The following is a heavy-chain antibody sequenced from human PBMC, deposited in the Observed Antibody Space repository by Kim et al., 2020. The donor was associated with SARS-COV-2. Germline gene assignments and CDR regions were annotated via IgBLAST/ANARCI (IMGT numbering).Heavy chain of an antibody. CDR3: ARVVVVVAATPTENYYYYYGMDV. Sequence: SVKVSCKASGGTFSSYAISWVRQAPGQGLEWMGGIIPIFGTANYAQKFQGRVTITADESTSTAYMELSSLRSEDTAVYYCARVVVVVAATPTENYYYYYGMDVWGQGTTVTVSS. D-gene: IGHD2-15*01. V-gene: IGHV1-69*13. J-gene: IGHJ6*02. CDR1: GGTFSSYA. CDR2: IIPIFGTA.